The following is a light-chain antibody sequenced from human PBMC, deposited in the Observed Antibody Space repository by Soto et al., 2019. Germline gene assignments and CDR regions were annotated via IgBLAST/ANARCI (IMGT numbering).Light chain of an antibody. CDR1: QSISSY. J-gene: IGKJ4*01. CDR2: AAS. CDR3: QQSYSTTRT. Sequence: EIQRTQSPSSMSASVGHRVTITCRASQSISSYLNWYQQKPGKAPKILIYAASSLQSGVPSRFSGTGSGTDGTVTFSNLKMEDGATYYGQQSYSTTRTFGGGTKVDI. V-gene: IGKV1-39*01.